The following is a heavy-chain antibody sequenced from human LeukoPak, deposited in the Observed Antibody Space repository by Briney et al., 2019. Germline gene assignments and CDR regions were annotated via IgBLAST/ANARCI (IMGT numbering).Heavy chain of an antibody. D-gene: IGHD3-22*01. CDR3: AGPGYSGYEVLDSSGYYSSFDY. CDR1: GGTFSSYA. J-gene: IGHJ4*02. V-gene: IGHV1-69*13. CDR2: IIPIFGTA. Sequence: ASVKVSCKASGGTFSSYAISWVRQAPGQGLEWMGGIIPIFGTANYAQKFQGRVTITADESTSTAYMELSSLRSEDTAVYYCAGPGYSGYEVLDSSGYYSSFDYWGQGTLVTVSS.